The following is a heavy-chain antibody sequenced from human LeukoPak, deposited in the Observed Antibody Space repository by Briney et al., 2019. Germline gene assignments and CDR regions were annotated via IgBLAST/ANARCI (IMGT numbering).Heavy chain of an antibody. V-gene: IGHV1-18*01. CDR2: ISANDGKI. Sequence: GASVKVSCKASGYTFTSYAIHWVRQAPGQGLEWMGWISANDGKIHYSERHQGRVTMSTDTVTSTVYMELRSLRSDDTAVYYCARELHVERDDYWGQGTLVTVSS. CDR3: ARELHVERDDY. D-gene: IGHD1-1*01. CDR1: GYTFTSYA. J-gene: IGHJ4*02.